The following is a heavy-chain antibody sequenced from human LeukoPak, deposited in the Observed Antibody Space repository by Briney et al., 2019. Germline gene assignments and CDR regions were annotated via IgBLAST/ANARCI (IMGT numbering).Heavy chain of an antibody. CDR2: INHSGST. CDR3: ARVVRGYSYGYLYYFDY. D-gene: IGHD5-18*01. Sequence: PSETLSLTCAVYGGSFSGYYWSWIRQPPGKGLEWIGEINHSGSTNYNPSLKSRVTISVDTSKNQFSLKLSSVTAADTVVYYCARVVRGYSYGYLYYFDYWGQGTLVTVSS. V-gene: IGHV4-34*01. CDR1: GGSFSGYY. J-gene: IGHJ4*02.